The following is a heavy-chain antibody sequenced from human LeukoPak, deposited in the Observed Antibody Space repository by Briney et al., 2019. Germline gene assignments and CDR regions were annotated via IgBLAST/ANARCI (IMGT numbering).Heavy chain of an antibody. Sequence: GGSLRLSCAASGFTFSSYAMSWVRQAPGKGLEWVSVIGGSGGGTYYADSVKGRFTISRDNSKNTLYLQMNSLRAEDTAVYYCASNDDYGGNRGQGTLVTVSS. CDR1: GFTFSSYA. D-gene: IGHD4-23*01. J-gene: IGHJ4*02. CDR2: IGGSGGGT. V-gene: IGHV3-23*01. CDR3: ASNDDYGGN.